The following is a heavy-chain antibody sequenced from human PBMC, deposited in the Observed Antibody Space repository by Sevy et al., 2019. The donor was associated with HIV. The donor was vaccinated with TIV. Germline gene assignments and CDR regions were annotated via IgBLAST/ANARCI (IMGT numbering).Heavy chain of an antibody. CDR3: AKNYYYDSSGYYGGYYYYGMDV. D-gene: IGHD3-22*01. CDR1: GFTFSSYA. CDR2: ISGSGGST. J-gene: IGHJ6*02. V-gene: IGHV3-23*01. Sequence: GGSLRLSCAASGFTFSSYAMSWVRQAPGKGLEWVSAISGSGGSTYYADSVKGRFTISRENSKNTVYLQMNSRRAEETAVYYCAKNYYYDSSGYYGGYYYYGMDVWGQGTTVTVSS.